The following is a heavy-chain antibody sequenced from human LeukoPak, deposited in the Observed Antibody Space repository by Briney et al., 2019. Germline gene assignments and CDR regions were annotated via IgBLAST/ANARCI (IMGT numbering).Heavy chain of an antibody. CDR2: ISSSSSYI. Sequence: GGSLRLSCAASGFTFSSYSMNWVRQAPGKGLEWVSSISSSSSYIYYADSVKGRFTISRDNSKNTLYLQMNSLRAEDTAVYYCAKAGNSYGFHYYYMDVWGKGTTVTVSS. CDR3: AKAGNSYGFHYYYMDV. V-gene: IGHV3-21*04. J-gene: IGHJ6*03. D-gene: IGHD5-18*01. CDR1: GFTFSSYS.